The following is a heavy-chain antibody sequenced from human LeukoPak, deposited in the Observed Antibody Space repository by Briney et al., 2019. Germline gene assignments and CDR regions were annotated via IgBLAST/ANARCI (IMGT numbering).Heavy chain of an antibody. J-gene: IGHJ4*02. Sequence: SLRLSCAASGFTFDDYAMHWVRQAPGKGLEWVSGISWNSGSIGYADSVKGRFTISRDNAKNSLYLQMNSLRAEDTALYYCAKDKSDYYFDYWGQGTLVTVSS. CDR2: ISWNSGSI. CDR3: AKDKSDYYFDY. CDR1: GFTFDDYA. V-gene: IGHV3-9*01. D-gene: IGHD3/OR15-3a*01.